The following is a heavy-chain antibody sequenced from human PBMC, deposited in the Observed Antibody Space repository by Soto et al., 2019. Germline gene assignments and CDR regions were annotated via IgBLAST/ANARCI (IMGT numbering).Heavy chain of an antibody. J-gene: IGHJ3*02. CDR3: TRDQNDRREGGYDPFGFDI. V-gene: IGHV3-21*01. CDR1: AFTFSTYT. CDR2: ISSSSSSYI. Sequence: EVQLVESGGGLVKPGGSLRLSCTASAFTFSTYTMHWVRQAPGKGLEWVSSISSSSSSYIYYADSLKGRFIISRDNAKNSLYLQMNSLRGEDTAVYYCTRDQNDRREGGYDPFGFDIWGQGTMVTVSS. D-gene: IGHD5-12*01.